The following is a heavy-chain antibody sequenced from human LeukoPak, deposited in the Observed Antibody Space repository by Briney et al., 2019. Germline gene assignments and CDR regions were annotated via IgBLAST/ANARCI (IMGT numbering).Heavy chain of an antibody. V-gene: IGHV4-61*01. CDR2: IYSSGST. D-gene: IGHD2-8*01. CDR1: GGSISSGSYS. CDR3: AREGDKYANWFDT. Sequence: SQTLSLTCTVSGGSISSGSYSWSWIRQPPGKGLEWIGYIYSSGSTNYNPSLKSRATISLDTSKNQFSLNLSSVTAADTAVYYCAREGDKYANWFDTWGQGTLVTVSS. J-gene: IGHJ5*02.